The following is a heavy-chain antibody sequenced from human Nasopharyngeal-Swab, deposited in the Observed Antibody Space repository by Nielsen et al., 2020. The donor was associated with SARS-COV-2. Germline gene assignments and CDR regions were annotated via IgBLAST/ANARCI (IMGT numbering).Heavy chain of an antibody. CDR2: ISGRGGT. J-gene: IGHJ4*02. D-gene: IGHD2-8*02. CDR1: GFPFSTSA. V-gene: IGHV3-23*01. CDR3: AKDTGFDY. Sequence: LSLTCAVSGFPFSTSAMSWVRQVPGKGLEWVSAISGRGGTFYADSVQGRFSISRDTSKNTLYLQMNSLRAEDTGIYYCAKDTGFDYWGQGTQVTVSS.